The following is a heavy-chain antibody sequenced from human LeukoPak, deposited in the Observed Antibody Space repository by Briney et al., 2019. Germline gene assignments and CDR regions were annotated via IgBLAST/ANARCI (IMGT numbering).Heavy chain of an antibody. J-gene: IGHJ3*02. CDR3: AREGIDYGSGIHDAFDI. CDR1: GFIFSDYY. CDR2: ISSSGSTM. D-gene: IGHD3-10*01. V-gene: IGHV3-11*04. Sequence: GGSLRLSCAASGFIFSDYYMSWIRQAPGKGLEWVSYISSSGSTMYYTDSVKGRFTISRDNSKNTLYLQMNSLRAEDTAVYYCAREGIDYGSGIHDAFDIWGQGTMVTVSS.